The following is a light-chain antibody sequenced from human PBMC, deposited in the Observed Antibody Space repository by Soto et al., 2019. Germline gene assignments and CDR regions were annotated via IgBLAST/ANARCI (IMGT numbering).Light chain of an antibody. V-gene: IGKV3-20*01. Sequence: ELVLTQSPGTLSLSPGERATLSCRASQSVRSSYIAWYQQKPGQAPRLLIYAASSRAGGIADMFSGCGSGADILLTITRGEPEDVALYFCSKYGSAPFTFGQWTNL. CDR1: QSVRSSY. CDR2: AAS. CDR3: SKYGSAPFT. J-gene: IGKJ2*01.